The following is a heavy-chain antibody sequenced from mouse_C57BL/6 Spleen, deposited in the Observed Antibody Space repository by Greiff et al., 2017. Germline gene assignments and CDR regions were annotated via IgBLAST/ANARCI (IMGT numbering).Heavy chain of an antibody. J-gene: IGHJ1*03. CDR2: ISYDGSN. CDR3: ASSYGYFDV. Sequence: VQLQQSGPGLVKPSQSLSLTCSVTGYSITSGYYWNWIRQFPGNKLEWMGYISYDGSNNYNPSLKNRISITRDTSKNQFFLKLNSVTTEDTATYYCASSYGYFDVWGTGTTVTVSS. CDR1: GYSITSGYY. V-gene: IGHV3-6*01.